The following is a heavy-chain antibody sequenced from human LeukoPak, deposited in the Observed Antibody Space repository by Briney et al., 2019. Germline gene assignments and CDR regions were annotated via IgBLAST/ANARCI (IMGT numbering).Heavy chain of an antibody. J-gene: IGHJ4*02. CDR2: TYYRSKWYN. CDR1: GDIVSSNSAA. V-gene: IGHV6-1*01. D-gene: IGHD3-10*01. Sequence: SQTLSLTCDISGDIVSSNSAAWSWIRQSTSRGLEWLGRTYYRSKWYNDYAVSVKSRITISPDTSKNQFSLQLNSVTPEDTAVYYCARHNEGFGFDSWDQGTLVIVSS. CDR3: ARHNEGFGFDS.